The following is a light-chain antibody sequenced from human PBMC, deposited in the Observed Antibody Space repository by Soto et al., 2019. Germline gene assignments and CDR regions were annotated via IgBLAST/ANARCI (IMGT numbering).Light chain of an antibody. CDR1: QNINNY. CDR2: DAS. J-gene: IGKJ1*01. V-gene: IGKV1-39*01. Sequence: DIQMTQSPSSLSASVGDRVTITCQASQNINNYLNWYQQKPGRAPKLLIYDASNLEAGVPSRFRGSGSGTDFTLTISSLQPEDFATYYCQQSYSTPQTFGQGTKVDIK. CDR3: QQSYSTPQT.